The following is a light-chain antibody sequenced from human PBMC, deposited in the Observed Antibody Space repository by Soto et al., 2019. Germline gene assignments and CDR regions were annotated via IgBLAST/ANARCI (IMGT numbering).Light chain of an antibody. CDR3: LQDYNYPRT. V-gene: IGKV1-6*01. CDR1: QDIAIY. CDR2: AAS. J-gene: IGKJ1*01. Sequence: AIQLTQSPSSLSASVGDRVTITFGASQDIAIYLAWYQQKPGKAPKLLIYAASTLQSGVPSRFSGSGSGTDFTLTISSLQPEDFATYYCLQDYNYPRTFGQGTKVDI.